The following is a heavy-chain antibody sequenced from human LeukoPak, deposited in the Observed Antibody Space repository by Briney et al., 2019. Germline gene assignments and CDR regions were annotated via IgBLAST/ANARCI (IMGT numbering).Heavy chain of an antibody. V-gene: IGHV3-21*04. CDR2: ISSSSSYI. Sequence: PGGSLRLSCAASGFTFSSYSMNWVRQAPGKGLEWVSSISSSSSYIYYADSVKGRFTISRDNSKNTLYLQMNSLRAEDTAVYYCATGMVNWAFDYWGQGTLVTVSS. CDR3: ATGMVNWAFDY. J-gene: IGHJ4*02. D-gene: IGHD5-18*01. CDR1: GFTFSSYS.